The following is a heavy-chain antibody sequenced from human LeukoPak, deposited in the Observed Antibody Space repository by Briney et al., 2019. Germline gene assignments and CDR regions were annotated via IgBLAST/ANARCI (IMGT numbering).Heavy chain of an antibody. J-gene: IGHJ4*02. CDR1: GFTFSSYS. Sequence: PGGSLRLSCAASGFTFSSYSMNWVRQAPGKGLEWVSSIRSSGNYIYYADSVKGRFTISRDNAKNSLYLQMNSLRAEDTAVYYCARDSVDTAMLGWGQGTLVTVSS. D-gene: IGHD5-18*01. CDR2: IRSSGNYI. V-gene: IGHV3-21*01. CDR3: ARDSVDTAMLG.